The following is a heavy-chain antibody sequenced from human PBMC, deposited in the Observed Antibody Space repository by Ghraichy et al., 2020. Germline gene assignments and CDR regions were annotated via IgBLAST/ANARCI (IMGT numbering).Heavy chain of an antibody. V-gene: IGHV4-59*08. Sequence: SETLSLTCTVSGGSISSYYWSWIRQPPGKGLEWIGYIYYSGSTNYNPSLKSRVTISVDTSKNQFSLKLSSVTAADTAVYYCARLIAARQRYYYGMDVWGQGTTVTVSS. D-gene: IGHD6-6*01. CDR2: IYYSGST. J-gene: IGHJ6*02. CDR1: GGSISSYY. CDR3: ARLIAARQRYYYGMDV.